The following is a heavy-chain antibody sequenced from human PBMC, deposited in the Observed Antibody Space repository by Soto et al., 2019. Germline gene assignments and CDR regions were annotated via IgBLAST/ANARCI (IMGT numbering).Heavy chain of an antibody. CDR2: INSDGSST. D-gene: IGHD3-3*01. Sequence: GGSLRLSCAASGFTFNSYCMHWVRQAPGKGLEWVSGINSDGSSTTYADSVKGRFTISRDNAKNNLYLQMNSLRTEDTALYHCARDSDYDFWSGYFGYWGQGTLVTVSS. V-gene: IGHV3-74*01. CDR1: GFTFNSYC. CDR3: ARDSDYDFWSGYFGY. J-gene: IGHJ4*02.